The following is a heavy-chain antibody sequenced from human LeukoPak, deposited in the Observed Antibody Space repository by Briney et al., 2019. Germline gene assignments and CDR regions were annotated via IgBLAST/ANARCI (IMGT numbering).Heavy chain of an antibody. Sequence: GGSLRLSCAASGFTFDDYAMHWVRQGPGKGLEWVPGISWNSGRIGYADSVKGRFTISRDNSKNTLYLQMNSLRAEDTAVYYCAKEGREMATIWTIYGDYYYYMDVWGKGTTVTVSS. CDR2: ISWNSGRI. V-gene: IGHV3-9*01. J-gene: IGHJ6*03. CDR1: GFTFDDYA. D-gene: IGHD5-24*01. CDR3: AKEGREMATIWTIYGDYYYYMDV.